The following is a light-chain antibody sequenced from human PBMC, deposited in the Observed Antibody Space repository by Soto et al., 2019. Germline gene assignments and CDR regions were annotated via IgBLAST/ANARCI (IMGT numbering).Light chain of an antibody. Sequence: DIQMTQSPSTLSGSVGDRVTITCRASQTISCWLAWYQPKPGKAPRLLIYAASSLQSGVPSRFSGSGSGTDFTLTISSLQPEDFATHYCQQSYSTFGPGTKVD. CDR2: AAS. CDR1: QTISCW. CDR3: QQSYST. V-gene: IGKV1-39*01. J-gene: IGKJ3*01.